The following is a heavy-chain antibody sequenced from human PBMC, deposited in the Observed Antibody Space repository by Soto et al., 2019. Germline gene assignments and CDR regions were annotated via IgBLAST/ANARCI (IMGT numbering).Heavy chain of an antibody. V-gene: IGHV4-30-4*01. CDR1: GGSINNHDYY. CDR3: ARMSYFYDKWYFDL. CDR2: VYYSGSS. D-gene: IGHD3-22*01. Sequence: QLQESGPGLVKPSQTLSLTCSVSGGSINNHDYYWNWIRQTPGKGLEWIGYVYYSGSSDYIPSLKSRLSMPIDKSKNQFHLKLNSVTAADTATYYFARMSYFYDKWYFDLWGRGTLVTVSS. J-gene: IGHJ2*01.